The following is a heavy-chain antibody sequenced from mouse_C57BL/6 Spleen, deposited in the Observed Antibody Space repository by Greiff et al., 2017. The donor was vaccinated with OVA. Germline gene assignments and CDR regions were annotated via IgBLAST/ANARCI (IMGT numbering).Heavy chain of an antibody. Sequence: QVQLQQSGPELVKPGASVKLSCKASGYTFTSYDINWVKQRPGQGLEWIGWIYPRDGSTKYNEKFKGKATLTVDTSSSTAYMELHSMTSEDSAVYFWARRRYYGSSPWCAYWGQGTLVTVSA. CDR2: IYPRDGST. CDR3: ARRRYYGSSPWCAY. V-gene: IGHV1-85*01. D-gene: IGHD1-1*01. J-gene: IGHJ3*01. CDR1: GYTFTSYD.